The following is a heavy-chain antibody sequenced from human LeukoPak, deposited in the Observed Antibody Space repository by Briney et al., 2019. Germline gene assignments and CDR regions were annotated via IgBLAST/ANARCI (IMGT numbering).Heavy chain of an antibody. Sequence: SETLSLTCTVSGGSISSYYWSWIRQPPGKGLEWIGYIYYSGSTNYNPSLKSRVTISVDTSKNQFSLKLSSVTAADTAVYYCAREYSSSWAQQNQNFDYWGQGTLVTVSS. CDR2: IYYSGST. CDR3: AREYSSSWAQQNQNFDY. J-gene: IGHJ4*02. V-gene: IGHV4-59*01. D-gene: IGHD6-13*01. CDR1: GGSISSYY.